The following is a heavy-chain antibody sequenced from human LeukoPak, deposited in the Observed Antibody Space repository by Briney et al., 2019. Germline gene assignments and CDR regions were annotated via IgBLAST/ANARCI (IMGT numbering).Heavy chain of an antibody. CDR2: ISPNSGGT. D-gene: IGHD6-19*01. V-gene: IGHV1-2*02. Sequence: ASVKVSCKASGYTFTGYYMHWVRQAPGQGLEWMGWISPNSGGTNYAQKFQGRVTMTRDTSISTAYMELSRLRSDDTAVYYCARGGSGWIPSNFDYWGQGTLVTVSS. CDR1: GYTFTGYY. J-gene: IGHJ4*02. CDR3: ARGGSGWIPSNFDY.